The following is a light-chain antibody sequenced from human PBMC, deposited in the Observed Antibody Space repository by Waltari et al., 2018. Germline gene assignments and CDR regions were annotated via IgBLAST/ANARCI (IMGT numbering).Light chain of an antibody. J-gene: IGKJ3*01. V-gene: IGKV1-39*01. CDR3: QQSYSTLT. CDR1: RHINNY. CDR2: AES. Sequence: DIQMTQTPSSLSASVGDRVTITCRASRHINNYLNWYQKKPGKAPKLLIYAESSLQSGVPSRFSGSGSGTEFTLTISSLQPEDFATYYCQQSYSTLTFGPGTKVDIK.